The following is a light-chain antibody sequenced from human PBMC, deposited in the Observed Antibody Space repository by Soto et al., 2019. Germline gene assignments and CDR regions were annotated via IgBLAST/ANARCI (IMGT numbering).Light chain of an antibody. CDR2: LAS. CDR1: QTLDNY. J-gene: IGKJ1*01. Sequence: IQLTQSPSSLSASVGDTVTISCRASQTLDNYLAWYQQYPGRAPKLLIYLASTLQSGVPSRFSGSGSGTDCKLTISSLQPEDFATYSCQQLDSNPPWTFGQGTRVEIK. V-gene: IGKV1-9*01. CDR3: QQLDSNPPWT.